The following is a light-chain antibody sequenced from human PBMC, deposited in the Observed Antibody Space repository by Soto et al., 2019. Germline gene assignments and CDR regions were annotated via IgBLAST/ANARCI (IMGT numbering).Light chain of an antibody. V-gene: IGLV2-14*01. Sequence: QSVLTQPASVSGSPGQSITISCTGTSSDVGGYNYVSWYQQYPGKAPKLMIYEVSNRPSGVSNRFSGSKSGNTASLTISGLQAEDEADYYCSSYTSSRPVVFGGGTKLTVL. CDR2: EVS. J-gene: IGLJ2*01. CDR3: SSYTSSRPVV. CDR1: SSDVGGYNY.